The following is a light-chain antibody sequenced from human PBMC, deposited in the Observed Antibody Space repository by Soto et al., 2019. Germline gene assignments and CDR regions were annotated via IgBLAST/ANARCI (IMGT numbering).Light chain of an antibody. CDR1: NSDIGGYKS. Sequence: QSALTQPASVSGSPGQSITISCTGTNSDIGGYKSVSWYQQHPGKAPKLMIYEVSNRPSGVSNRFSGSKSGNTASLTISGLQAEDEADYYCSSYTSSSTVVFGGGTKVTVL. CDR3: SSYTSSSTVV. V-gene: IGLV2-14*01. CDR2: EVS. J-gene: IGLJ2*01.